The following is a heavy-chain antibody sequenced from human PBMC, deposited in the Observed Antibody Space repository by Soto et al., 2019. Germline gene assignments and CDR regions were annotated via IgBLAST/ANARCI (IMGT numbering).Heavy chain of an antibody. CDR3: ALAAFPRSNWFDP. J-gene: IGHJ5*02. Sequence: ALVKVSCKASGYTFTSYGIGWVRQAPGQGLEWMGWISAYNGNTNYAQKLQGRVTMTTDTSTSTAYMELRSLRSDDTAVYYCALAAFPRSNWFDPWGQGTLVTVSS. CDR1: GYTFTSYG. CDR2: ISAYNGNT. V-gene: IGHV1-18*04. D-gene: IGHD6-13*01.